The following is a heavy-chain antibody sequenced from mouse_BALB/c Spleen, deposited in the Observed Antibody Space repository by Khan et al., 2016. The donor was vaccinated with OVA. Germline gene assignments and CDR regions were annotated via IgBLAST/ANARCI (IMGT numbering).Heavy chain of an antibody. CDR1: GFTFSSYS. CDR2: ISSGGDYT. CDR3: ASHLTGSFAY. J-gene: IGHJ3*01. V-gene: IGHV5-6*01. Sequence: EVHLVESGGDLVKPGGSLKLSCAASGFTFSSYSMSWVRQTPDKRLEWVATISSGGDYTYYPDNVKGRFTISRDNAKNNLYLQMSSLKSEYTAMYYCASHLTGSFAYWGQGTLVTVSA. D-gene: IGHD4-1*01.